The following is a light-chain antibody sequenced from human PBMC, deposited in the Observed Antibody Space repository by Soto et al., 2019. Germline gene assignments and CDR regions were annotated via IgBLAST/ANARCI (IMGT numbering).Light chain of an antibody. V-gene: IGLV3-21*04. CDR2: YDS. CDR3: QVWDSSSEHVV. Sequence: SYELTQPPSVSVAPGKTARITCGGNNIGSKSVHWYQQKPGQATVLVIYYDSDRPSGIPERFSGSNSGNTATLTISSVEAGDEADYYCQVWDSSSEHVVFGGGTKLTVL. CDR1: NIGSKS. J-gene: IGLJ2*01.